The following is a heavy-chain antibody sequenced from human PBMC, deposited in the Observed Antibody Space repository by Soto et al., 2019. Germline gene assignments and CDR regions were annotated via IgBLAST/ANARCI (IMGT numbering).Heavy chain of an antibody. D-gene: IGHD2-2*01. CDR1: GGTFSSYA. Sequence: QVQLVQSGAEVKKPGSSVKVSCKASGGTFSSYAISWVRQAPGQGLEWMGGIIPIFGTANYAQKFQGRVTITADESTSTAYMELSSLRSEDTAVYYCARGLATSQKTTRPPHYYYYYGMDVWGQGTTVTVSS. CDR2: IIPIFGTA. J-gene: IGHJ6*02. V-gene: IGHV1-69*01. CDR3: ARGLATSQKTTRPPHYYYYYGMDV.